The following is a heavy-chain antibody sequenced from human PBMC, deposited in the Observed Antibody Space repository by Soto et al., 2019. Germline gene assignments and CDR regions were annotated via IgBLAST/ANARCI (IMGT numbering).Heavy chain of an antibody. CDR2: IYKSGNP. V-gene: IGHV4-59*12. J-gene: IGHJ6*02. CDR3: ARSHYYGMDV. Sequence: SETLSLTCTVSRGSMNNYQWTWIRQSPGKGLELIGYIYKSGNPNYSPSLKSRVTISVDTSKNQFSLQLNSVTPEDTAVYYCARSHYYGMDVWGQGTTVTVSS. CDR1: RGSMNNYQ.